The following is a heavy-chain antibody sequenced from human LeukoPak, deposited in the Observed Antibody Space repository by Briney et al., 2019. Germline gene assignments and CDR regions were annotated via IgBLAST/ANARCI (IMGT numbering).Heavy chain of an antibody. V-gene: IGHV4-39*07. Sequence: SETLSLTCTVSGGSISSSSYYWGWIRQPPGKGLEWIGSIYYSGSTNYNPSLKSRVTISVDTSKNQFSLKLSSVTAADTAVYYCARRGGGQWLVFSWGQGTLVTVSS. CDR2: IYYSGST. J-gene: IGHJ5*02. CDR1: GGSISSSSYY. CDR3: ARRGGGQWLVFS. D-gene: IGHD6-19*01.